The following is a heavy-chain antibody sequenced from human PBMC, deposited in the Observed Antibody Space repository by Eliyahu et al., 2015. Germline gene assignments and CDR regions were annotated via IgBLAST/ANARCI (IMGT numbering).Heavy chain of an antibody. J-gene: IGHJ4*02. CDR3: ASAHITGWPCFDY. D-gene: IGHD3-10*01. CDR1: GFSVSSNY. Sequence: EVQLVESGGGLIQPGGSLRLSCAASGFSVSSNYMSWARQAPGKGLEWVSVIYRGGNTYYADSVKGRFTISRDTSKNTLYLQMNSLRVEDTAVYYCASAHITGWPCFDYWGQGTLVTVSS. V-gene: IGHV3-53*01. CDR2: IYRGGNT.